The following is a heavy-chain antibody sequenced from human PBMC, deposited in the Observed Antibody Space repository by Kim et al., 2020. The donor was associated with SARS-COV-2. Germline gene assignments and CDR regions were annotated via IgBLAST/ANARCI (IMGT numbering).Heavy chain of an antibody. Sequence: GGSLRLSCEASGFTFSSYWMSWVRQAPGKVLELVANIKLDGSEKYYVDSVKGRFTISRDNAKNSMDLQMNSLRAEDTAVYYCAREGGGYSYVVKWGQGT. CDR1: GFTFSSYW. V-gene: IGHV3-7*01. CDR2: IKLDGSEK. D-gene: IGHD5-18*01. J-gene: IGHJ1*01. CDR3: AREGGGYSYVVK.